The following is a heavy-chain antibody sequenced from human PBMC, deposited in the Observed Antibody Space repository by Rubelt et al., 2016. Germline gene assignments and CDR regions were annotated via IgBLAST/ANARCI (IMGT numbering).Heavy chain of an antibody. CDR3: ARGRDGDRMGC. J-gene: IGHJ4*02. V-gene: IGHV4-39*07. CDR1: GGSISSSYY. CDR2: INHSGST. D-gene: IGHD4-17*01. Sequence: QLQLQESGPGLVKPSATLSLTCTVSGGSISSSYYWGWIRQPPGEGLEWIGEINHSGSTYYHPSLKSRVTISVDTSKNQFSLKLSAVTAADTAVYYCARGRDGDRMGCWGQGTLVTVSS.